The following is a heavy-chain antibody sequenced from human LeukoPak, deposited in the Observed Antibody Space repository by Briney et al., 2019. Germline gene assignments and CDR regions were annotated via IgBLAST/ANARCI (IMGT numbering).Heavy chain of an antibody. Sequence: PGGSLRLSCAASGFTFSTYALSWVRQAPGKGLEWVSAISGNGGSASYADSVKGRFTISRDNSKNTLYLQMNRLRAEDTAVYYCAKADLIVVVTFFDYWGQGTLVTVSS. D-gene: IGHD2-21*02. CDR1: GFTFSTYA. CDR3: AKADLIVVVTFFDY. CDR2: ISGNGGSA. J-gene: IGHJ4*02. V-gene: IGHV3-23*01.